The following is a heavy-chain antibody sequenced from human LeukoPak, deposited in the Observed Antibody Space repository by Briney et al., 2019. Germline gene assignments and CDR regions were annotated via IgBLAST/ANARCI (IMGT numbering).Heavy chain of an antibody. D-gene: IGHD4-23*01. CDR2: ISSSSSYI. CDR3: ARVPYGGNSVVLYYYYYMDV. J-gene: IGHJ6*03. Sequence: PGGSLRLSCAASGFTFSSYSMNWVRQAPGKGLEWVSSISSSSSYIYYADSVKGRFTISRDNAKNSLYLQMNSLRAEDTAVYYCARVPYGGNSVVLYYYYYMDVWGKGTTVTVSS. CDR1: GFTFSSYS. V-gene: IGHV3-21*01.